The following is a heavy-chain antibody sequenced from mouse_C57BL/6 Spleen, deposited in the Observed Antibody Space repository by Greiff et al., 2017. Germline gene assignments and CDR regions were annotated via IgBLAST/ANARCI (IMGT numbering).Heavy chain of an antibody. V-gene: IGHV1-39*01. J-gene: IGHJ4*01. Sequence: VHVKQSGPELVKPGASVKISCKASGYSFTDYNMNWVKQSNGKSLEWIGVINPNYGTTSYNQKFKGKATLTVDQSSSTAYMQLNSLTSEDSAVYYCARSKNDPLYAMDYWGQGTSVTVSS. CDR1: GYSFTDYN. D-gene: IGHD2-3*01. CDR3: ARSKNDPLYAMDY. CDR2: INPNYGTT.